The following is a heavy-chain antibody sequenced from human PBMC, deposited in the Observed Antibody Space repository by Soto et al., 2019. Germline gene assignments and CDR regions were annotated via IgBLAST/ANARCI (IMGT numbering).Heavy chain of an antibody. J-gene: IGHJ6*02. Sequence: EVRLVESGGVVVQPGGSLRLSCAASGFTFDDFAMHWVRQVPGKGLEWVSLITWDGHKTYYADSVKGRFTISRDNNKNPLXXQMTSLTSEDTALYYCAQDLRYSGGSDYYHYGMDVWGQGTTVTVSS. D-gene: IGHD1-26*01. CDR3: AQDLRYSGGSDYYHYGMDV. CDR1: GFTFDDFA. V-gene: IGHV3-43*01. CDR2: ITWDGHKT.